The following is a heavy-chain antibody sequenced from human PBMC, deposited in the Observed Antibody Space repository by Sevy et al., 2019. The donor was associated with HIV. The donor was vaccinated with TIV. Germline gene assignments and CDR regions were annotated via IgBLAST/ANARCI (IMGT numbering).Heavy chain of an antibody. CDR3: VRGPNCGVGGCQQISPYCLDV. J-gene: IGHJ6*03. CDR1: GFAFSDHY. Sequence: GGSLRLSCAASGFAFSDHYADWVRQAPGKGLEWVGRIRNRPNRYTTEYAASVEGRFTISRDDSRHSLYLQMNSLKTEDSAVYYCVRGPNCGVGGCQQISPYCLDVWGIGATVTVSS. CDR2: IRNRPNRYTT. D-gene: IGHD2-21*01. V-gene: IGHV3-72*01.